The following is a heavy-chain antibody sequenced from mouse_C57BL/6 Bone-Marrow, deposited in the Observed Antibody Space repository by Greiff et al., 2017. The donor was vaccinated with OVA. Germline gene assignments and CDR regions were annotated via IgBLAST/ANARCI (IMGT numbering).Heavy chain of an antibody. J-gene: IGHJ1*03. D-gene: IGHD1-1*01. V-gene: IGHV14-4*01. Sequence: VQLQQSGAELVRPGASVKLSCTASGFNIKDDYMHWVKQRPEQGLEWIGWIDPENGDTEYASKFPGKATITADTSYNTAYLQLSSLTSEDTAVYYCTTCYYGSSYGYWYFDVWGTGTTVTVSS. CDR3: TTCYYGSSYGYWYFDV. CDR1: GFNIKDDY. CDR2: IDPENGDT.